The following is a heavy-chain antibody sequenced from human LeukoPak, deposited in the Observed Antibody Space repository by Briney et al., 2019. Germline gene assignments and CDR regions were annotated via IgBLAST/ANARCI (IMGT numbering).Heavy chain of an antibody. CDR2: INPNSGGT. V-gene: IGHV1-2*06. D-gene: IGHD6-13*01. J-gene: IGHJ4*02. CDR3: AAIAAAGDNFDY. CDR1: GYTFTGYY. Sequence: GASVKVSXKASGYTFTGYYMHWVRQAPGQGLEWMGRINPNSGGTNYAQKFQGRVTMTRDTSISTAYMELSRLRSDDTAVYYCAAIAAAGDNFDYWGQGTLVTVSS.